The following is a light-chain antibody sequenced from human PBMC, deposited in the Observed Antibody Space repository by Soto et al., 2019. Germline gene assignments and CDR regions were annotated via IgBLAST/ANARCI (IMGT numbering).Light chain of an antibody. CDR2: AAS. Sequence: DIQMTQSPSSLSASVGDRVTITCRASQSINGYLNWYQQKPGKAPKLLIYAASSLQSGVPSRFSGSGSGTDFTLTISSLQPEDFATYYCQQSYTTPYTFGQGTRLEFK. V-gene: IGKV1-39*01. CDR1: QSINGY. CDR3: QQSYTTPYT. J-gene: IGKJ2*01.